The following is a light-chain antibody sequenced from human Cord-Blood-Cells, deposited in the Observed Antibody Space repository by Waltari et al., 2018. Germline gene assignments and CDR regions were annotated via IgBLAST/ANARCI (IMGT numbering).Light chain of an antibody. Sequence: QSVLTQPPSVSAAPGQKVTISCSGSSSNIGNNYVSWYQQLPGTAPKLLNYDKEKRPSGIAYGCSWSKSGRSATLCVTGRRTGDEADYYCGTWDSSLSALVFGGGTKLTVL. J-gene: IGLJ2*01. CDR3: GTWDSSLSALV. CDR1: SSNIGNNY. V-gene: IGLV1-51*01. CDR2: DKE.